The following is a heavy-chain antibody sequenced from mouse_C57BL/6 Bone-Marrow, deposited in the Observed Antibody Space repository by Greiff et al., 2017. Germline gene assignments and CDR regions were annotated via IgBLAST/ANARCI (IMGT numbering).Heavy chain of an antibody. D-gene: IGHD2-4*01. V-gene: IGHV5-17*03. CDR1: GFTFSDYG. CDR2: ISSGGSSI. Sequence: EVQLEESGGGLVKPGGSLKLSCAASGFTFSDYGMYWVRQAPEKRLEWVAYISSGGSSIYYADTVKGRFTSSRDNAKNTLYLQMTSLKSEDTAMYYCARSGLDYDVAYWGQGTLVTVSA. J-gene: IGHJ3*01. CDR3: ARSGLDYDVAY.